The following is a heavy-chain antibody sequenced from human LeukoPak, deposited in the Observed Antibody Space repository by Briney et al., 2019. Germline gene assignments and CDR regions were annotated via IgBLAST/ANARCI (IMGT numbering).Heavy chain of an antibody. Sequence: PGGSLRLSCEGSGFTFRHAWLSWVRQPPGKGLEWVASISLSSASIYYADSVQGRFTISGDNAKNSLHLQMDSLRAEDTAVYYCTKHITTDATTPFYYGMDVWGQGTTVTVSS. D-gene: IGHD3-22*01. CDR2: ISLSSASI. CDR1: GFTFRHAW. J-gene: IGHJ6*02. V-gene: IGHV3-21*01. CDR3: TKHITTDATTPFYYGMDV.